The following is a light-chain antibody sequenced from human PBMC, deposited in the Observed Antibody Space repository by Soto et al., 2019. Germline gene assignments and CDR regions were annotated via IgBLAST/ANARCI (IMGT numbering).Light chain of an antibody. J-gene: IGKJ3*01. CDR3: RHRNNWPT. CDR1: ESISIY. CDR2: KGS. Sequence: DIVLTQSPAFLSLSPGDRATLSCRATESISIYLAWFQQKPGQAPRLLIYKGSKRAPGVPARFSGSGSETDFTLTIDSLEPEDSGVYYRRHRNNWPTFGPGTKVDIK. V-gene: IGKV3-11*01.